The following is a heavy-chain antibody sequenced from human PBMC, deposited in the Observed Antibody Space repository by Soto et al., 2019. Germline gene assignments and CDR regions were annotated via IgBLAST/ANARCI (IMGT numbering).Heavy chain of an antibody. V-gene: IGHV4-39*01. CDR2: IYYSGST. CDR3: ATLKGGKWLRWV. D-gene: IGHD5-12*01. CDR1: GGSISSSSYY. Sequence: SETLSLTCTVSGGSISSSSYYWGWIRQPPGKGLEWIGIIYYSGSTYYNPSLKSRVTISVDTSKNQFSLKLSSVTAADTAVYYCATLKGGKWLRWVWGQGTLVTVSS. J-gene: IGHJ4*02.